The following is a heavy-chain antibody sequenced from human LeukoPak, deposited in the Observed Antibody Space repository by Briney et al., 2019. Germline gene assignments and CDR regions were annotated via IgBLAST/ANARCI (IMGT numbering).Heavy chain of an antibody. V-gene: IGHV3-23*01. J-gene: IGHJ4*02. CDR3: VAKTYHSRPTYGD. CDR2: ISGSGGST. CDR1: GFTFSSYA. D-gene: IGHD6-13*01. Sequence: PGGSLRLSCAASGFTFSSYAMSWVRQAPGKGLEWVSGISGSGGSTYYADSVKGRFTISRDKSKNTLYLQMNSLRAEDTAVYYCVAKTYHSRPTYGDWGQGTLVTVCS.